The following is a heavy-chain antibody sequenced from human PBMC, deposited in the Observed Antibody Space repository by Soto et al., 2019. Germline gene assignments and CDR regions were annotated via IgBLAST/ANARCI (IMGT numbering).Heavy chain of an antibody. J-gene: IGHJ5*02. V-gene: IGHV1-2*02. CDR2: INPNSGVT. CDR3: ARRGRTILAPLP. CDR1: VYTVHSYY. Sequence: ASVMSPGRTSVYTVHSYYIRCVLRSPGPGLEWMGYINPNSGVTKYAPRLQGRVTLTSDTSIRTAYMDLNNLRADDTAVYYCARRGRTILAPLPSGPRTRVTVSS. D-gene: IGHD1-1*01.